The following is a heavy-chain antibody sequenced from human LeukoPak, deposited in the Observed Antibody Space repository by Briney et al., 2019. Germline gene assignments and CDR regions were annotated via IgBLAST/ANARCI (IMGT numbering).Heavy chain of an antibody. CDR2: IYYSGST. Sequence: SETLSLTCTVSGGSISSSSYYWGWIRQPPGKGLEWIGSIYYSGSTYYDPSLKSRVTISVDTSKNQFSLKLSSVTAADTAVYYCARLFSAAADYWGQGTLVTVSS. CDR3: ARLFSAAADY. CDR1: GGSISSSSYY. V-gene: IGHV4-39*07. J-gene: IGHJ4*02. D-gene: IGHD2-15*01.